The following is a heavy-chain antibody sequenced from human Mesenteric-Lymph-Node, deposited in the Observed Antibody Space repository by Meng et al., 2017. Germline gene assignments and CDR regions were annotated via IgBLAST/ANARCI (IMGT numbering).Heavy chain of an antibody. CDR2: ISSSGSTI. Sequence: SLKISCAASGFTFSDYYMSWIRQAPGKGLEWVSYISSSGSTIYYADSVKVRFTIPRDKAKNSLYLQINSLRAEDTAVYYCARDIKWSFIAASDVGGYWGQGTLVTVSS. J-gene: IGHJ4*02. D-gene: IGHD6-13*01. V-gene: IGHV3-11*04. CDR3: ARDIKWSFIAASDVGGY. CDR1: GFTFSDYY.